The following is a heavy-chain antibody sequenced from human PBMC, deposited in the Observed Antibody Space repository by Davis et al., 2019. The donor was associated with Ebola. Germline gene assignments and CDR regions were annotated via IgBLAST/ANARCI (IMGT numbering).Heavy chain of an antibody. CDR2: ISYDGGNK. CDR1: GFTFSSYA. Sequence: GESLKISCAASGFTFSSYAMHWVRQAPGKGLEWVAVISYDGGNKDYAESVKGRFTISRDNAKNSLYLQMNSLRAEDTAVYYCASVSYGLDYWGQGTLVTVSS. J-gene: IGHJ4*02. D-gene: IGHD5-18*01. CDR3: ASVSYGLDY. V-gene: IGHV3-30-3*01.